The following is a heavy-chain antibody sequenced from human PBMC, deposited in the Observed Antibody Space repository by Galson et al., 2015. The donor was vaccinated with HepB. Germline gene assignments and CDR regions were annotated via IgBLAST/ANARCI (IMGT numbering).Heavy chain of an antibody. CDR3: AKMGAVVASGVDV. Sequence: SLRLSCAASGFTFSSYAMSWVRQAPGKGLEWVSTITSSGGSTYYADSVKGRFTISRDNSKNTLYLQMNRLRADDTAGYYCAKMGAVVASGVDVWGQGTTVTVSS. CDR1: GFTFSSYA. CDR2: ITSSGGST. V-gene: IGHV3-23*01. D-gene: IGHD2-15*01. J-gene: IGHJ6*02.